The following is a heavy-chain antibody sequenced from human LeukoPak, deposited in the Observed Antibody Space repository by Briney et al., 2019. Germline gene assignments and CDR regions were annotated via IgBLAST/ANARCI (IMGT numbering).Heavy chain of an antibody. V-gene: IGHV1-69*04. CDR1: GGTFSSYA. CDR3: AREIDGYNIYFDY. Sequence: WASVKVSCRASGGTFSSYAISWVRQAPGQGLEWMGRIIPIFGIANYAQKFQGRVTITADKPTSTAYMELSSLRSEDTAVYYCAREIDGYNIYFDYWGQGTLVTVSS. J-gene: IGHJ4*02. CDR2: IIPIFGIA. D-gene: IGHD5-24*01.